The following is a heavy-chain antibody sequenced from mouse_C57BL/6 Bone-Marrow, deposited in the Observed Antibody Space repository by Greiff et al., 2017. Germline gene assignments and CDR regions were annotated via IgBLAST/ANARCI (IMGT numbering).Heavy chain of an antibody. CDR3: ASPFLYYGSSYWYFDV. CDR2: IDPSDSAT. J-gene: IGHJ1*03. Sequence: QVQLQQPGAELVRPGSSVKLSCKASGYTFTSYWMHWVKQRPIQGLEWIGNIDPSDSATHYNQKFKDKATLTVDKSSSTAYMQLSSLTSADSAVYYCASPFLYYGSSYWYFDVWGTGTTVTVSS. V-gene: IGHV1-52*01. D-gene: IGHD1-1*01. CDR1: GYTFTSYW.